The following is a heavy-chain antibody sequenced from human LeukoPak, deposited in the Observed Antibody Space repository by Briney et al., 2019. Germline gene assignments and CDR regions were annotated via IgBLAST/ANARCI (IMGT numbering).Heavy chain of an antibody. CDR2: IRYDGSNK. CDR3: AKESNYDILTGYYLDAFDI. V-gene: IGHV3-30*02. D-gene: IGHD3-9*01. J-gene: IGHJ3*02. Sequence: GGSLRLSCAASGFTFSSYGMHWVRQAPGKGLEWVAFIRYDGSNKYYADSVKGRFTISRDNSKNTLYLQMNSLRAEDTAVYYCAKESNYDILTGYYLDAFDIWGQGTMVTVSS. CDR1: GFTFSSYG.